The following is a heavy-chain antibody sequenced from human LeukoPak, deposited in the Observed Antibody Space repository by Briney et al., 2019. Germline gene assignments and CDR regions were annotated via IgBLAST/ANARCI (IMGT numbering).Heavy chain of an antibody. V-gene: IGHV4-59*01. CDR3: ARDNSWVDY. J-gene: IGHJ4*02. CDR1: GGSISSYY. Sequence: PSETLSLTCTVSGGSISSYYWSWIRQPPGKGLEWIGYIYYSGSTNYNPSLKSRVTMSVDTSKNQFSLKLSSMTAADTAVYYCARDNSWVDYWGQGTLVTVSS. D-gene: IGHD6-13*01. CDR2: IYYSGST.